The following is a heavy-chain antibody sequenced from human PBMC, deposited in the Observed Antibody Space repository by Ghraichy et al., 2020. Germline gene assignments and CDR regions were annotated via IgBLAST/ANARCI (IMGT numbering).Heavy chain of an antibody. J-gene: IGHJ5*02. CDR1: GYTFTSYD. CDR3: ARAFHDFWSGYYTNWFDP. CDR2: MNPNSGNT. D-gene: IGHD3-3*01. Sequence: ASVKVSCKASGYTFTSYDINWVRQATGQGLEWMGWMNPNSGNTGYAQKFQGRVTMTRNTSISTAYMELSSLRSEDTAVYYCARAFHDFWSGYYTNWFDPWGQGTLVTVSS. V-gene: IGHV1-8*01.